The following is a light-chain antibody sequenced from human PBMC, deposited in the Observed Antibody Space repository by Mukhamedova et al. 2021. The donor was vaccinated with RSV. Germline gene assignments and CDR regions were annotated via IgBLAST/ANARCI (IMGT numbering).Light chain of an antibody. Sequence: YMGKSGQVPVLVVYDETDRPSGIPERLSGSKSGDTATLTISRVAPGDEADYYCQVWDSSSDPWVFGGGTKLTVL. CDR2: DET. CDR3: QVWDSSSDPWV. J-gene: IGLJ3*02. V-gene: IGLV3-21*02.